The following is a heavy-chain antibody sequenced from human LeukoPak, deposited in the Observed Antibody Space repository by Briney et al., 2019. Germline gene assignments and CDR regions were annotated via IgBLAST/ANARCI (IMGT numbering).Heavy chain of an antibody. Sequence: GGSLRLSCAASGFTFSSYGMSWVRQAPGKGLEWVSAISGSGGSTYYADSVKGRFTISRDNSKNTLYLQMNSLRAEDTAVYYCAKDLRYYDSSGSPDYWGQGTLVTVSS. CDR1: GFTFSSYG. CDR2: ISGSGGST. J-gene: IGHJ4*02. D-gene: IGHD3-22*01. V-gene: IGHV3-23*01. CDR3: AKDLRYYDSSGSPDY.